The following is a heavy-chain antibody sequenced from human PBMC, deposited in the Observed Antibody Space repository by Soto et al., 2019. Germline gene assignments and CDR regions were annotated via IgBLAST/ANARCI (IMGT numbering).Heavy chain of an antibody. CDR3: ARRGVSGPVDY. V-gene: IGHV4-39*02. CDR1: GGSISSSSYY. Sequence: QLQLQESGPGLVKPSETLSLTCTVSGGSISSSSYYWGWIRQPPGKGLEWIGNIYYSGSAYYNPYLKSRVTLPVEMSKNNFSLKLGSVTAADTAVYYCARRGVSGPVDYWGQGTLVTVSS. CDR2: IYYSGSA. J-gene: IGHJ4*02. D-gene: IGHD3-10*01.